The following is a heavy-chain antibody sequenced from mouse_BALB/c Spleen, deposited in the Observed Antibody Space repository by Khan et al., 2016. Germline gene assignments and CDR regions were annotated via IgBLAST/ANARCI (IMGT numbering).Heavy chain of an antibody. CDR3: ARWLLSYWYFDV. J-gene: IGHJ1*01. CDR2: INTYTGEP. D-gene: IGHD2-3*01. Sequence: QIQLVQSGPELKKPGETVKISCKASGYTFTNYGMNWVKQAPGKGLKWMGWINTYTGEPTYADDFKGRFAFSLETSASTAYLQINNLKNEDAARYCCARWLLSYWYFDVWGAGTTVTVSS. V-gene: IGHV9-3-1*01. CDR1: GYTFTNYG.